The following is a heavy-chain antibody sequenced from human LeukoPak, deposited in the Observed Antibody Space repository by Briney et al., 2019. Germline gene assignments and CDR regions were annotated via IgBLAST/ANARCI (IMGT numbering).Heavy chain of an antibody. V-gene: IGHV1-2*02. J-gene: IGHJ5*02. CDR3: ARGAGVRGVIPFDP. Sequence: VASVKVSCKASGYTFSGYYMNWVRQAPGQGLEWMGWINPNSGGAIYAQKFQGRVTMTRDTSTNTAYMELRSLKSDDTAVYYCARGAGVRGVIPFDPWGQGTLVTVSS. CDR1: GYTFSGYY. D-gene: IGHD3-10*01. CDR2: INPNSGGA.